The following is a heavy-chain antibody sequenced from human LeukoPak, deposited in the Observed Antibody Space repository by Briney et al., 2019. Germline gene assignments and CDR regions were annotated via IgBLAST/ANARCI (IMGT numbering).Heavy chain of an antibody. CDR1: GFTFSSYS. CDR2: ISSSSSYI. CDR3: ARGTYYYDSSGYYLGAFDI. V-gene: IGHV3-21*01. D-gene: IGHD3-22*01. J-gene: IGHJ3*02. Sequence: GGSLRLSCAAPGFTFSSYSMNWVRQAPGKGLEWVSSISSSSSYIYYADSVKGRFTISRDNAKNSLYLQVNSLRAEDTAVYYCARGTYYYDSSGYYLGAFDIWGQGTMVTVSS.